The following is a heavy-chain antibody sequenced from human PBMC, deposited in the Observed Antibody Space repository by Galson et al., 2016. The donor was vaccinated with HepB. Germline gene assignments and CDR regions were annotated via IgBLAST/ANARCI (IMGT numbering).Heavy chain of an antibody. CDR2: TRNKANSYTT. CDR1: GFTFSDHY. J-gene: IGHJ4*02. Sequence: SLRLSCAVSGFTFSDHYMDWVRQAPGKGLEWAGRTRNKANSYTTEYAASVKGRFTISRDDSKNSMYLQMSSLKTEDTAVYYCARGAPVLDSYSFDYWGQGTLVTVSS. V-gene: IGHV3-72*01. CDR3: ARGAPVLDSYSFDY. D-gene: IGHD2-8*01.